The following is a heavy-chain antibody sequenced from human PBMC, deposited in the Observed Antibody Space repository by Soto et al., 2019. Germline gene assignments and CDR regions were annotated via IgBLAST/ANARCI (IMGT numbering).Heavy chain of an antibody. V-gene: IGHV1-69*13. Sequence: SVKVSCKASGGTFSSYAISWVRQAPGQGLEWMGGIIPIFGTANYAQKFQGRVTITADESTSTAYMELSSLRSEDTAVYYCARDRLASDDYDSSGYSFGYWGQRTLVTVSS. CDR1: GGTFSSYA. D-gene: IGHD3-22*01. CDR3: ARDRLASDDYDSSGYSFGY. J-gene: IGHJ4*02. CDR2: IIPIFGTA.